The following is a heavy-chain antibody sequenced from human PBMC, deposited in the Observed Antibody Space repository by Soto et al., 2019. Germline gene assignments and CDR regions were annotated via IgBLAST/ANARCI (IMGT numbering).Heavy chain of an antibody. V-gene: IGHV4-30-4*01. CDR1: GGSISSGDYY. CDR2: IYYSGST. D-gene: IGHD3-3*01. CDR3: ATTRGHYDFWSGYSPPGYFDY. Sequence: SETLSLTCTVSGGSISSGDYYWSWIRQPPGKGLEWIGYIYYSGSTYYNPSLKSRVTISVDTSKNQFSLKLSSVTAADTAVYYCATTRGHYDFWSGYSPPGYFDYWGQGTLVTVSS. J-gene: IGHJ4*02.